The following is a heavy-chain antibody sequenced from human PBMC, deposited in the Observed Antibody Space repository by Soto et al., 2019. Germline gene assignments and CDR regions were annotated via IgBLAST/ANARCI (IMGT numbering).Heavy chain of an antibody. CDR2: ISSRGPAI. J-gene: IGHJ4*02. V-gene: IGHV3-48*03. Sequence: GGSLRLSCAASGFIFSSYEMNWVRQAPGKGLEWVSYISSRGPAIYYADSVRGRFTVSRDNARNSLYLQMNRLRAEDTAVYYCARCAHYEGNAFDYWGQGTLVTVSS. CDR1: GFIFSSYE. CDR3: ARCAHYEGNAFDY. D-gene: IGHD1-1*01.